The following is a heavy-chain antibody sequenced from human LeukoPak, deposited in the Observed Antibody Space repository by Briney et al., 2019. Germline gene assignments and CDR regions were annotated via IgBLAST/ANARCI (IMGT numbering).Heavy chain of an antibody. Sequence: SETLSLTCAVYGGSFSGYYWSWIRQPPGKGLEWIGEINHSGSTNYNPSLKSGVTISVDTSKNQFSLKLSSVTAADTAVYYCARGGDIVVVPAAILRYNWFDPWGQGTLVTVSS. CDR3: ARGGDIVVVPAAILRYNWFDP. CDR1: GGSFSGYY. D-gene: IGHD2-2*02. CDR2: INHSGST. J-gene: IGHJ5*02. V-gene: IGHV4-34*01.